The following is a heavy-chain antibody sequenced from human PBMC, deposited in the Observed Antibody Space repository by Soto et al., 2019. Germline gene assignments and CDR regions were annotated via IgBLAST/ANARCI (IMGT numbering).Heavy chain of an antibody. CDR2: INYSGST. J-gene: IGHJ4*02. D-gene: IGHD3-9*01. Sequence: SETLSLTCTFSGCSISYYYWSWIRQPPGKGLEWIGYINYSGSTNYNPSLKSRVSISIATSKNHFSLKLSSVSAADTAVYYCARQDDILTGVDYWGQGTLVTVSS. V-gene: IGHV4-59*08. CDR3: ARQDDILTGVDY. CDR1: GCSISYYY.